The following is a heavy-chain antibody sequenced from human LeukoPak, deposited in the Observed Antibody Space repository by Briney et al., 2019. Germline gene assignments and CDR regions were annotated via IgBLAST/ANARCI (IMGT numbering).Heavy chain of an antibody. Sequence: SETLSLTCTVSGGSISSSSYYWGWIRQPPGKGLEWIESIYYSGSTYYNPSLRSRVTISVDTSKNQFSLKLSSVTAADTAVYYCARDWYYDSSGYHYFDYWGQGTLVTVSS. V-gene: IGHV4-39*07. J-gene: IGHJ4*02. CDR3: ARDWYYDSSGYHYFDY. D-gene: IGHD3-22*01. CDR1: GGSISSSSYY. CDR2: IYYSGST.